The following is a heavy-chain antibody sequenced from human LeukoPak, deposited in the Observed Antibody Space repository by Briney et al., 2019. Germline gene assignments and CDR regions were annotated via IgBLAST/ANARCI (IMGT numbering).Heavy chain of an antibody. J-gene: IGHJ4*02. CDR1: GFTFSSYW. D-gene: IGHD3-22*01. Sequence: PGGSLRLSCAVPGFTFSSYWMSWVGQAQGKGLEWVAKLNKDGSEKYYVDSVKGRFTISRDNAKNSLYLQMNSLRAEDTAVYYCARDKETYYYDSGAYGFDYWGQGTLVTVSS. CDR3: ARDKETYYYDSGAYGFDY. CDR2: LNKDGSEK. V-gene: IGHV3-7*03.